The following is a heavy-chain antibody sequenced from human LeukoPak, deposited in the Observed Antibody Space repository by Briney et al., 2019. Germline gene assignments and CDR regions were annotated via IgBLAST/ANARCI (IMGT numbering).Heavy chain of an antibody. CDR3: ARDIPSAKAFDY. CDR2: IRYDGSTK. CDR1: GFTFSGNG. V-gene: IGHV3-30*02. J-gene: IGHJ4*02. Sequence: GGSLRLSCAASGFTFSGNGMHWVRQAPGKGPEWVSFIRYDGSTKSYADSVEGRFTISRDNSKNTMYLEMISLGTEDTAVYYCARDIPSAKAFDYWGQGTLDTVSS.